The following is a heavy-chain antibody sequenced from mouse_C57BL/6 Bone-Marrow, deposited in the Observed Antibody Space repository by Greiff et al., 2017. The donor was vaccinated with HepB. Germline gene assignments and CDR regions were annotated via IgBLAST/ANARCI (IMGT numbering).Heavy chain of an antibody. CDR3: AREGDYYDYDDYAMDY. CDR1: GYAFSSYW. V-gene: IGHV1-80*01. CDR2: IYPGDGDT. J-gene: IGHJ4*01. Sequence: QVQLQQSGAELVKPGASVKISCKASGYAFSSYWMNWVKQRPGKGLEWIGQIYPGDGDTNYNGKFKGKATLTADKSSSTAYMQLSSLTSEDSAVYFCAREGDYYDYDDYAMDYWGQGTSVTVSS. D-gene: IGHD2-4*01.